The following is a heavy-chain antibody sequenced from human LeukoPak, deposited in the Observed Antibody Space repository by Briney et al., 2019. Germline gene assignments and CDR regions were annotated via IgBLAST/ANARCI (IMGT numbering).Heavy chain of an antibody. CDR3: ARDRFVVGY. D-gene: IGHD1-14*01. Sequence: SETLSLTCAVYGGSFSGYYWSWIRQPPGKGLEWIGEINHSGSTNYNPSLKSRVTISVDTSKNQFSLKLSSVTAADTAVYYCARDRFVVGYWGQGTLVTVSS. CDR1: GGSFSGYY. V-gene: IGHV4-34*01. J-gene: IGHJ4*02. CDR2: INHSGST.